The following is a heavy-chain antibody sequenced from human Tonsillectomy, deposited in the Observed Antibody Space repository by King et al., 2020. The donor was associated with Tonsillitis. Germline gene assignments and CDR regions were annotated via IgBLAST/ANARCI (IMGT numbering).Heavy chain of an antibody. Sequence: VQLVESGGGVVQPGRSLRLSCAASGFTISNKAMHWVRQAPDKGLEWVALMSYDGSKKFYADSVKGRYTISRDRSKNTLYLQINSLRAEDTAVYYCARVRAQMATIFLDAFDVWGQGTMVTVSS. V-gene: IGHV3-30*01. CDR3: ARVRAQMATIFLDAFDV. J-gene: IGHJ3*01. CDR2: MSYDGSKK. D-gene: IGHD5-24*01. CDR1: GFTISNKA.